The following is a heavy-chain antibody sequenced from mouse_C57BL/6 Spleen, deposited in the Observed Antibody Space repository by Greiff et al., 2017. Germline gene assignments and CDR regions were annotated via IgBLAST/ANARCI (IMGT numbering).Heavy chain of an antibody. D-gene: IGHD4-1*01. Sequence: QVQLQQSGPELVKPGASVKISCKASGYAFSSSWMNWVKQRPGKGLEWIGRIYPGDGDTNYNGKFKGKATLTADKSSSTAYMQLSSLTSEDSAVYFCARSITGTLFDYRGQGTTPTVSS. CDR1: GYAFSSSW. CDR3: ARSITGTLFDY. J-gene: IGHJ2*01. CDR2: IYPGDGDT. V-gene: IGHV1-82*01.